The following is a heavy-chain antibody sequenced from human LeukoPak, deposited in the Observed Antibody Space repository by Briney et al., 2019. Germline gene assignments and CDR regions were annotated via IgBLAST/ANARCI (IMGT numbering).Heavy chain of an antibody. D-gene: IGHD4-17*01. CDR2: ISASGGST. CDR1: GFTFSSHA. Sequence: GGSLRLSCAATGFTFSSHAMSWVRQAPGKGLEWVSAISASGGSTYYVDSVKGRFTISRDNAKNSVYLQMNSLRAEDTAMYYCARTTTVTTPFDLWGQGTLVTVSS. J-gene: IGHJ4*02. V-gene: IGHV3-23*01. CDR3: ARTTTVTTPFDL.